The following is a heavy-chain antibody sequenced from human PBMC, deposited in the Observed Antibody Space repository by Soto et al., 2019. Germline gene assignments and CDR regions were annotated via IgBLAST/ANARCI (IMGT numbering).Heavy chain of an antibody. J-gene: IGHJ4*02. CDR3: AKGGEGSCSKTSCLYFSDY. V-gene: IGHV3-23*01. CDR1: GFHLSTYA. D-gene: IGHD2-2*01. Sequence: SGGALRVSCAASGFHLSTYARSWVRPAPGEGVEWVSTISGSGDSTYYANSVKGRFTISRDNSRNTLDLQMNSLRVEDTAVYYCAKGGEGSCSKTSCLYFSDYWGQGTLVTVSS. CDR2: ISGSGDST.